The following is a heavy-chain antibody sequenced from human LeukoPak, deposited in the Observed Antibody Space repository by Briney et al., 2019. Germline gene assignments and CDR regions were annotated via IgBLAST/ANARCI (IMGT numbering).Heavy chain of an antibody. Sequence: PSKTLSLTCTVSGGSISGSNYYWGWIRQPPGKGLEWIGSIYYSGSTYYNPSLKSRVTISVDTSKKQFSLNLSSVTAADTAVYYCARDAAYGLGGSYFDYWGQGTLVTVSS. CDR3: ARDAAYGLGGSYFDY. J-gene: IGHJ4*02. V-gene: IGHV4-39*07. CDR2: IYYSGST. CDR1: GGSISGSNYY. D-gene: IGHD3-10*01.